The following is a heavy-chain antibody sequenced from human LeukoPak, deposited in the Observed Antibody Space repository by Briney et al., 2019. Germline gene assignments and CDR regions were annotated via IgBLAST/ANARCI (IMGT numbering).Heavy chain of an antibody. V-gene: IGHV4-39*01. CDR3: ARLGAGPTYYDFWSGYSSFYFDY. CDR2: IHYSGNT. J-gene: IGHJ4*02. Sequence: SETLSLTCTVSGGSTSSSNYYWGWIRQPPGKGLEWIGGIHYSGNTYYNPSLKSRVTISVDTSKNQFSLKLSSVTAADTAAYYCARLGAGPTYYDFWSGYSSFYFDYWGQGTLVTVSS. D-gene: IGHD3-3*01. CDR1: GGSTSSSNYY.